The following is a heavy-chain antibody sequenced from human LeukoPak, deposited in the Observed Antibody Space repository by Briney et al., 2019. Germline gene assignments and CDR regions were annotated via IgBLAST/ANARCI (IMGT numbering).Heavy chain of an antibody. CDR1: GGSFSGYY. D-gene: IGHD3-22*01. Sequence: SETLSLTCAVYGGSFSGYYWSWIRQPPGKGLEWIGEINHSGSTNYNPSLKSRVTISVDTSKNQFSLKLSSVTAADTAVYYCARDFYYYDSSGYYDYWGQGTLVTVSS. V-gene: IGHV4-34*01. CDR2: INHSGST. J-gene: IGHJ4*02. CDR3: ARDFYYYDSSGYYDY.